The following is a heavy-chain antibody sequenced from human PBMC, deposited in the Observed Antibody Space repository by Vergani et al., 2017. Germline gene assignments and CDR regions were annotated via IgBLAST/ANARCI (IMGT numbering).Heavy chain of an antibody. CDR2: IYHSGST. D-gene: IGHD3-9*01. V-gene: IGHV4-38-2*02. CDR3: ARITYDILTGYLP. J-gene: IGHJ5*02. Sequence: QVQLQESGPGLVKPSETLSLTCTVSGYSISSGYYWGWIRQPPGKGLEWIGSIYHSGSTYYNPSLKSRVTISVDTSKNQFSLKLSSVTAADTAVNYCARITYDILTGYLPWGQGTLVTVSS. CDR1: GYSISSGYY.